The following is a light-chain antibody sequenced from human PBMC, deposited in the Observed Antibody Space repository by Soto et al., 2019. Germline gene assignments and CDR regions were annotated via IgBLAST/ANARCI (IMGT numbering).Light chain of an antibody. Sequence: EIVMTQSPATLSVSPGERATLSCRASQSVSSNLAWYQQKPGQSPRLLIYGTSNRATGIPARFSGSGSGTEFTLTISSLQSEDFAVYYCHQYNFWPTFGQGTKVDI. V-gene: IGKV3-15*01. CDR3: HQYNFWPT. J-gene: IGKJ1*01. CDR1: QSVSSN. CDR2: GTS.